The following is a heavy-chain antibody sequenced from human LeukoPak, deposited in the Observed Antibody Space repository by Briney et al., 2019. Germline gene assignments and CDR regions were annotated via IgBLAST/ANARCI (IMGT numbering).Heavy chain of an antibody. Sequence: PGGSLRLSCAASGFTFSSYWMSWVRQAPGKGLEWVANIKQDGSERYYVDSVKGRFTISRDNAKNSLYLQMNSLRAEDTAVYYCARPLYYYYMDVWGKGTTVTISS. CDR2: IKQDGSER. V-gene: IGHV3-7*01. CDR1: GFTFSSYW. CDR3: ARPLYYYYMDV. J-gene: IGHJ6*03.